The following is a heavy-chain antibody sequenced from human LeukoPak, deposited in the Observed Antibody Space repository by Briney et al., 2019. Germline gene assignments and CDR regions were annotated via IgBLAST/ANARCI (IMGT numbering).Heavy chain of an antibody. CDR3: ARDLELERNRWNYFES. J-gene: IGHJ4*02. Sequence: PSETLSLTCTVSGSSISPFYWNWIRQPPGKGLEWIGFISSSGSTKYNPSLKGRVTISLDTSKNQFSLKLMSVTAADTALYFCARDLELERNRWNYFESWGQGTLVTVSS. D-gene: IGHD1-1*01. CDR2: ISSSGST. CDR1: GSSISPFY. V-gene: IGHV4-4*08.